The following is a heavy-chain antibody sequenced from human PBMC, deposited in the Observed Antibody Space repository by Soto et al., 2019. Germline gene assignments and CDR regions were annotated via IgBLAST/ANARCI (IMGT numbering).Heavy chain of an antibody. Sequence: VASVKVSCKASGYTLTNYAMHWVRQVPGQGLEWMGWINAGNGDTKYSQNFQGRVTIIRDTSASTAYMELSGLTYEDTAVYYCATGSDWSKPFDSWGQGPRVTVSS. V-gene: IGHV1-3*01. CDR1: GYTLTNYA. CDR2: INAGNGDT. J-gene: IGHJ4*02. CDR3: ATGSDWSKPFDS. D-gene: IGHD6-19*01.